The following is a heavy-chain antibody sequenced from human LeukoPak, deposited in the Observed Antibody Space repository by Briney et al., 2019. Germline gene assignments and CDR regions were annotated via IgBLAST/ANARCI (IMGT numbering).Heavy chain of an antibody. J-gene: IGHJ4*02. CDR1: GFTFSSYS. Sequence: PGGSLILSCAASGFTFSSYSMNWVRQAPGKGLEWVSSISSSSSYIYYADSVKGRFTISRDNAKNSLYLQMNSLRAEDTAVYYCARDVSGGYSGYPDTFDYWGQGTLVTVSS. V-gene: IGHV3-21*01. D-gene: IGHD5-12*01. CDR2: ISSSSSYI. CDR3: ARDVSGGYSGYPDTFDY.